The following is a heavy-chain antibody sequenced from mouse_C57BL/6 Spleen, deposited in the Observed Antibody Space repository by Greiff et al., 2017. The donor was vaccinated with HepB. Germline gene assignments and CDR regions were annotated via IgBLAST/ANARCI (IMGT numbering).Heavy chain of an antibody. CDR3: TSMVTTRAWCAY. CDR2: IDPENGDT. J-gene: IGHJ3*01. CDR1: GFNIKDDY. V-gene: IGHV14-4*01. D-gene: IGHD2-2*01. Sequence: EVQLQQSGAELVRPGASVKLSCTASGFNIKDDYMHWVKQRPEQGLEWIGWIDPENGDTEYASKFQGKATITADTSSNTAYLQLSSLTSEDTAVYYCTSMVTTRAWCAYWGQGTLVTVSA.